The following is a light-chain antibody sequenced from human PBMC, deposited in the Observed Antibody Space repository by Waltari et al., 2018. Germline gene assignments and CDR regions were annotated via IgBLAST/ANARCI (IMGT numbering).Light chain of an antibody. CDR2: WAS. CDR3: QQYYSTLYT. Sequence: DIVMTQSPDSLAVSLGERATINCKSSQSVLYSSNNKNYLAWYQQKPGQPPKVLIYWASTREAGVPDRFSGRGSGTDFTLTISSLQAEDVAVYYCQQYYSTLYTFGQGTKLEIK. J-gene: IGKJ2*01. CDR1: QSVLYSSNNKNY. V-gene: IGKV4-1*01.